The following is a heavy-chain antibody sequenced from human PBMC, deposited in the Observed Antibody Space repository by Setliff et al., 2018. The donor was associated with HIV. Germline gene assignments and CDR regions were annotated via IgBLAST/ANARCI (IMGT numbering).Heavy chain of an antibody. D-gene: IGHD2-15*01. Sequence: PGESLSLSCAASGFKFDDSSIIWVRQAPGKGLEWVSYISGLGGGTIYYADSVRGRFTISRDDAEKSVYLQMNSLRAEDTAVYYCARAGVVEGYYYYYYMDVWGKGTTVTVSS. J-gene: IGHJ6*03. CDR1: GFKFDDSS. CDR2: ISGLGGGTI. CDR3: ARAGVVEGYYYYYYMDV. V-gene: IGHV3-48*01.